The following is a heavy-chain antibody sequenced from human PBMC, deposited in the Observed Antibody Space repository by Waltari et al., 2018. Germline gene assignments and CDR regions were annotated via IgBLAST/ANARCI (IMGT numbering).Heavy chain of an antibody. D-gene: IGHD6-19*01. V-gene: IGHV3-21*02. Sequence: QLEESGGGLVKSGGSLRLSCSASGFIFSSWGMNWVRQAPGKGREWIAFISSCSTYKFYADAVRGRFTIARDDAKDSLYLKADSLRAEDTGVYYCTRDVYGSGGDYFEPWGQGTLVTVSS. CDR3: TRDVYGSGGDYFEP. J-gene: IGHJ4*02. CDR1: GFIFSSWG. CDR2: ISSCSTYK.